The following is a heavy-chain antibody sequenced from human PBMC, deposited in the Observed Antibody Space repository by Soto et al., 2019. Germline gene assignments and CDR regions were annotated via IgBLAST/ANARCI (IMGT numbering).Heavy chain of an antibody. CDR1: VVTFSSYA. V-gene: IGHV3-23*01. Sequence: PGGSLTLACAASVVTFSSYAMGWVRQAPGKGLEWVSAISGSGGSTYYADSVKGRFTISRDNSKNTLYLQMNSLRAEDTAVYYCAKDQKTYYFDSSGFVWGQGTLVTVSS. D-gene: IGHD3-22*01. J-gene: IGHJ4*02. CDR2: ISGSGGST. CDR3: AKDQKTYYFDSSGFV.